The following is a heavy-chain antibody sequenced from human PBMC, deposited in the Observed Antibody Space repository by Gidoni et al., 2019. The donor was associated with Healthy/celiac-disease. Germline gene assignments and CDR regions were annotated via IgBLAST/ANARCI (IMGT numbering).Heavy chain of an antibody. Sequence: QVQLQQWGAGLWKPSETLSLTCAVYGGSFSGSYWSWIRQPPGKGLEWIGEINHSGSTTYNPSLKSRVTISVDTSKNQFSLKLSSVTAADTAVYYCARGHVYCSGGSCYLGWFDPWGQGTLVTVSS. CDR2: INHSGST. J-gene: IGHJ5*02. CDR3: ARGHVYCSGGSCYLGWFDP. V-gene: IGHV4-34*01. CDR1: GGSFSGSY. D-gene: IGHD2-15*01.